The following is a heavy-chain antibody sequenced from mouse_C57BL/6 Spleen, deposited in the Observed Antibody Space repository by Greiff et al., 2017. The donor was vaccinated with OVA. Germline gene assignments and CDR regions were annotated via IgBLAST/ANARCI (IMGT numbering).Heavy chain of an antibody. CDR1: GFTFSDYG. Sequence: EVMLAESGGGLVKPGGSLKLSCAASGFTFSDYGMHWVRQAPEKGLEWVAYISSGSSTIYYADTVKGRFTISRDNAKNTLFLQMTSLRSEDTAMYYCARQYYYAMDYWGQGTSVTVSS. V-gene: IGHV5-17*01. CDR2: ISSGSSTI. CDR3: ARQYYYAMDY. J-gene: IGHJ4*01.